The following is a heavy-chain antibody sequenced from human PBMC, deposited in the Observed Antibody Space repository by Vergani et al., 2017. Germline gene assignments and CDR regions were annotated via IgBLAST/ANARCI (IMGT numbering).Heavy chain of an antibody. CDR1: GFTFDDYA. J-gene: IGHJ4*02. D-gene: IGHD5-12*01. CDR2: ISWNSGSI. Sequence: EVQLVESGGGLVQPGGSLRLSCAASGFTFDDYAMHWVRQAPGKGLEWVSGISWNSGSIGYADSVKGRFTISRDNAKNSLYLQMNSLRAEDTALYYCAKGIVATIRGYFDYWGQGTLVTVSS. V-gene: IGHV3-9*01. CDR3: AKGIVATIRGYFDY.